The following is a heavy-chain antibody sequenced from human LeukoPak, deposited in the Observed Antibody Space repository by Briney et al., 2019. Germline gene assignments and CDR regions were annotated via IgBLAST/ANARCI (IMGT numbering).Heavy chain of an antibody. CDR3: AKATHKSGYLLDY. D-gene: IGHD5-12*01. CDR1: GFTFSSYA. Sequence: GGFLRLSCAASGFTFSSYAMSWVRQAPGKGLEWVSAISGSGGSTYYADSVKGRFTISRDNSKNTLYLQMNSLRAEDTAVYYCAKATHKSGYLLDYWGQGTLVTVSS. V-gene: IGHV3-23*01. CDR2: ISGSGGST. J-gene: IGHJ4*02.